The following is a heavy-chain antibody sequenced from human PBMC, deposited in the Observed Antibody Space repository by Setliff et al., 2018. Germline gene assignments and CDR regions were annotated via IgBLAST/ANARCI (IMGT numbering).Heavy chain of an antibody. J-gene: IGHJ4*02. V-gene: IGHV3-11*04. CDR2: ISSSGSTI. CDR3: ARDSHTYYDILTGYLDFDY. CDR1: RFTFSDYY. Sequence: GGSLRLSCAASRFTFSDYYMSWIRQAPGKGLEWVSYISSSGSTIYYADSVKGRFTISRDNAKNSLYLQMNSLRAEDTAVYYCARDSHTYYDILTGYLDFDYWGQGTLVTVSS. D-gene: IGHD3-9*01.